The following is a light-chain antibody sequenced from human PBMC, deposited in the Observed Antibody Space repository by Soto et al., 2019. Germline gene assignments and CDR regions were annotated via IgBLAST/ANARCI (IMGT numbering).Light chain of an antibody. CDR3: QQSFRIPRT. CDR2: AAS. Sequence: AIRMTQSPSSFSASTGDRVTITCRASQGISSYLAWYQQKPGKAPKLLIYAASTLQSGVPSRFSGSGSGTDFTLTISCLQSEDFATYYCQQSFRIPRTFGQGTKLEIK. V-gene: IGKV1-8*01. J-gene: IGKJ2*01. CDR1: QGISSY.